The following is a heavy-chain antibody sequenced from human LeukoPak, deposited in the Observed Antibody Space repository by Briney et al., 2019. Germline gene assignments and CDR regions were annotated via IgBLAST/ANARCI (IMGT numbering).Heavy chain of an antibody. CDR2: INPNSGDT. CDR3: ARDRSDCGDSTDY. Sequence: ASVKVSCKASGYTFTDYYMHWMRQAPGQGLEWMGWINPNSGDTNYVQKFQGRVTMTRDTSISTAYMELSRLRSDDTAVYYCARDRSDCGDSTDYRGQGTLVTVSS. J-gene: IGHJ4*02. D-gene: IGHD4-17*01. V-gene: IGHV1-2*02. CDR1: GYTFTDYY.